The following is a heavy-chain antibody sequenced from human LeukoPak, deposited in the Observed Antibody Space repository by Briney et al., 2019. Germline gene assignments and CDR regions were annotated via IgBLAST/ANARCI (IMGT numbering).Heavy chain of an antibody. CDR2: ISAYNSKT. CDR3: AREPASTTGTIQFDY. J-gene: IGHJ4*02. Sequence: ASVKVSFKAAGYSFTSYGISWVRQGPGQGIGWMGWISAYNSKTNDSQKRQGRVTMPPDTSPSTAYMELRSLRSDDTAVYYCAREPASTTGTIQFDYWGQGTLVTVSS. D-gene: IGHD1-1*01. CDR1: GYSFTSYG. V-gene: IGHV1-18*01.